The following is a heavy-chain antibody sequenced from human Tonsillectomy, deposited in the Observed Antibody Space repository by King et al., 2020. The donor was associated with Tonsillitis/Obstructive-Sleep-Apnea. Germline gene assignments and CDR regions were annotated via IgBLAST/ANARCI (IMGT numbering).Heavy chain of an antibody. J-gene: IGHJ4*02. D-gene: IGHD2-2*01. Sequence: VQLVQSGGGVAQPGRSLRLSCAASGFTFSSYGMHWVRQAPGKGLEWVAGIWYDGSNKYYADSVKGRLTISRDNSKNTLYLQMNSLRAEDTAVYYCARGSAGSAALDYWGQGTLVTVSS. CDR2: IWYDGSNK. CDR1: GFTFSSYG. V-gene: IGHV3-33*01. CDR3: ARGSAGSAALDY.